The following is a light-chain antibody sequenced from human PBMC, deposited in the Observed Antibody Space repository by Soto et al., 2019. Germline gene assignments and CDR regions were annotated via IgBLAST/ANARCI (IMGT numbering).Light chain of an antibody. V-gene: IGLV2-14*01. J-gene: IGLJ2*01. Sequence: QSALTQPASVSGSPGQSLTISCTGTSGDVGRYDSVSWYKHRPGKVPELIIFSDRFSGSKSGNTASLTISGLQAEDVADYYCSSYTTNRTPVFGGGTKVTVL. CDR3: SSYTTNRTPV. CDR1: SGDVGRYDS.